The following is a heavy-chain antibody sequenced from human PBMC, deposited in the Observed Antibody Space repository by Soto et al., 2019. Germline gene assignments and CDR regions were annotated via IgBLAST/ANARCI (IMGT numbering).Heavy chain of an antibody. J-gene: IGHJ4*02. D-gene: IGHD1-1*01. CDR2: IYSGGDTT. Sequence: EVQLVESGGGLVQPGGSLRLSCAASGFSVNNNYMSWVRQAPGKGLEWVSIIYSGGDTTYYVDSVKGRFTISRDSAKNALCLQMNSLRAEDTAVYYCARGPSTRSPLFFDYWGQGTLVTVSS. CDR3: ARGPSTRSPLFFDY. V-gene: IGHV3-66*01. CDR1: GFSVNNNY.